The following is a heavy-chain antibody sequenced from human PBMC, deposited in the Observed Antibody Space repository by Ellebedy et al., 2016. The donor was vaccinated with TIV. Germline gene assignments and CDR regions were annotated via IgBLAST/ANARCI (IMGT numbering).Heavy chain of an antibody. J-gene: IGHJ4*02. CDR2: IIPIFGTA. CDR1: GGTFSSYA. CDR3: ARGDYDYVWGSYPSNY. Sequence: AASVKVSCKASGGTFSSYAISWARQAPGQGLEWMGGIIPIFGTANYAQKFQGRVTITADESTSTAYMELSSLRSEDTAVYYCARGDYDYVWGSYPSNYWGQGTLVTVSS. V-gene: IGHV1-69*13. D-gene: IGHD3-16*01.